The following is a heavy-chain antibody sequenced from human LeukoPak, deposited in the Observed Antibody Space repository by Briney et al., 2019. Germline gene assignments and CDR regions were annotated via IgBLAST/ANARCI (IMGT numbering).Heavy chain of an antibody. D-gene: IGHD3-22*01. J-gene: IGHJ6*03. CDR3: ARGRQDVTMIVVVMTAVSYYLDV. CDR2: MNPSGST. V-gene: IGHV4-34*01. Sequence: LRLSCAASGFTFRNYWMGWVRQAPGKGLEWIGEMNPSGSTSYNPSLKSRVAISVDTSKNQFSLKLSSVTAADTAVYYCARGRQDVTMIVVVMTAVSYYLDVWGKGTTVTVS. CDR1: GFTFRNYW.